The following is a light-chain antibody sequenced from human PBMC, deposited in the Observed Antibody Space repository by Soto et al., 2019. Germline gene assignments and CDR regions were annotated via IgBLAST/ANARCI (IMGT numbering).Light chain of an antibody. V-gene: IGKV1-5*01. J-gene: IGKJ1*01. CDR2: DAS. CDR1: QTISNW. Sequence: DIQMTQSPSSLSASVGDRVTITCRASQTISNWLAWYQHKPGKAHNILIYDASNLKSGVPSRFSGSGSGTEFTLTISSLQPDDFATYYCQQYNTYPSFGQGTKVDIK. CDR3: QQYNTYPS.